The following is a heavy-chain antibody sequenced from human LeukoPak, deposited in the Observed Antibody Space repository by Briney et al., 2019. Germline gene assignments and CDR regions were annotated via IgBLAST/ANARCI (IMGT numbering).Heavy chain of an antibody. D-gene: IGHD2-2*01. Sequence: SETLSLTCTVSGGSISSSSYYWGWIRQPPGKGLEWIGSIYYSGSTYYTPSLKSRVTISVDTSKNQFSLKLSSVTAADTAVYYCARRRVVVVPAAIYNWFDPWGQGTLVTVSS. CDR1: GGSISSSSYY. CDR3: ARRRVVVVPAAIYNWFDP. V-gene: IGHV4-39*01. J-gene: IGHJ5*02. CDR2: IYYSGST.